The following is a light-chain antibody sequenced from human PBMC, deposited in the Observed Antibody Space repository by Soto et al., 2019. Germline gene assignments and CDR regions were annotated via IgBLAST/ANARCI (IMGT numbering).Light chain of an antibody. CDR1: RSTVGSCA. V-gene: IGLV1-44*01. CDR2: SSS. Sequence: QSVLTQPPSASGTPGQRVTISCSGDRSTVGSCAVTWFQQLPGSAPKVLIHSSSRRPSGVPDRFSGSKSGTSASLTISGLRSEDEADYYCAAWDDSLNGFVFGTGTKVTVL. CDR3: AAWDDSLNGFV. J-gene: IGLJ1*01.